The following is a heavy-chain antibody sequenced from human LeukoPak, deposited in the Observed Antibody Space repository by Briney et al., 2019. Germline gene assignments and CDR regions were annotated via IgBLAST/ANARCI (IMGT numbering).Heavy chain of an antibody. Sequence: PSETLSLTCAVSGGSISSGGYSWSWIRQPPGKGLEWIGYIYYSGSTYYNPSLKSRVTISVDTSKNQFSLKLSSVTAADTAVYYCARVHGSGSYYGGWFDPWGQGTLVTVSS. CDR1: GGSISSGGYS. CDR3: ARVHGSGSYYGGWFDP. CDR2: IYYSGST. V-gene: IGHV4-30-4*07. D-gene: IGHD3-10*01. J-gene: IGHJ5*02.